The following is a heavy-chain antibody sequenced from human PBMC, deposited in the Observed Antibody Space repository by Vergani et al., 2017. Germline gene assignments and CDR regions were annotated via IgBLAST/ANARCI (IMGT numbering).Heavy chain of an antibody. V-gene: IGHV3-30*02. Sequence: QMQLVECVGGVVQPGESLRLSCAASGFPFGAYCMHWVRQAPGKGLEWVAFIKKDGIDRFYADSVRGRFTISRDISKNTLYLEMNSLSAEDTALYHCVKDHPVLDEWGRGTVVTVS. CDR3: VKDHPVLDE. J-gene: IGHJ4*02. CDR1: GFPFGAYC. CDR2: IKKDGIDR.